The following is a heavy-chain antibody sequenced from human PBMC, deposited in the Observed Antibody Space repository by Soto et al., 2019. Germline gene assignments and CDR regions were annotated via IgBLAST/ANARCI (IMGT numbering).Heavy chain of an antibody. CDR1: GYTFTIYG. J-gene: IGHJ6*02. V-gene: IGHV1-18*01. D-gene: IGHD5-12*01. CDR3: ARALGYSGYAGMDV. CDR2: ISPDNGNT. Sequence: QVQLVQSGGEVKKPGASVKVSCKASGYTFTIYGINWVRQAPGQGLEWMGWISPDNGNTNYAQKLQGRVTMTTDTSTSTAYMELRCLRSDDTAVYYCARALGYSGYAGMDVWGQGTTVTVPS.